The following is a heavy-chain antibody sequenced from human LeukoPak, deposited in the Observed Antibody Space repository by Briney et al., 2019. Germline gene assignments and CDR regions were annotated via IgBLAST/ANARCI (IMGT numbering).Heavy chain of an antibody. D-gene: IGHD3-3*01. Sequence: PGGSLRLSCAASGFTFSSYGMHWVRQAPGKGLEWVAVIWYDGSNKYYADSVKGRFTISRDNSKNTLYLQMNSLRAEDTAVYYCAKEVRFLEWPNWFDPWGQGTLVTVSS. V-gene: IGHV3-33*06. J-gene: IGHJ5*02. CDR2: IWYDGSNK. CDR3: AKEVRFLEWPNWFDP. CDR1: GFTFSSYG.